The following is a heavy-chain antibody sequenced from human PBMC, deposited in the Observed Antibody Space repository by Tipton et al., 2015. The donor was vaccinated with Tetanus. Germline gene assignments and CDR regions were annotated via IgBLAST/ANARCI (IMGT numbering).Heavy chain of an antibody. J-gene: IGHJ4*02. V-gene: IGHV2-5*01. CDR2: IYWNDDK. Sequence: LVKPTQTLTLTCTFSGFSLSTSGVGVGWIRQPPGKALEWLALIYWNDDKYYSPSLMSRLTITKDTSNNQVVLTMTDMDPVDTATYYCAHSPIHHLDLSGRPETFHFEYWGQGTLVTVSS. CDR1: GFSLSTSGVG. D-gene: IGHD6-19*01. CDR3: AHSPIHHLDLSGRPETFHFEY.